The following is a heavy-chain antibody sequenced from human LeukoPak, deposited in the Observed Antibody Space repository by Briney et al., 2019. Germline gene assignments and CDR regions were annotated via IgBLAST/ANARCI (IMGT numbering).Heavy chain of an antibody. CDR2: IYSGGST. D-gene: IGHD3-22*01. J-gene: IGHJ4*02. Sequence: GGSLRLSCTASGFMFSTYSMSWVRQAPGKGLEWVSVIYSGGSTYYADSVKGRFTISRDNSKNTLYLQMNSLRAEDTAVYYCARNPLNYYDSSGYRDYWGQGTLVTVSS. V-gene: IGHV3-66*01. CDR1: GFMFSTYS. CDR3: ARNPLNYYDSSGYRDY.